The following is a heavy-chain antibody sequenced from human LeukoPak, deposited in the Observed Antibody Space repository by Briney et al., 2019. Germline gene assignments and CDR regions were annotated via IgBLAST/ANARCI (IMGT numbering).Heavy chain of an antibody. Sequence: GGYLRLSCAASGFTYSLFWMSWVRQAPGKGLEWVANIKQDGSEKYYVDSVKGRFTISRDNAERSLYLQMNSLRAEDTAVYYCARGFASGDYGADWGQGTLVTASS. J-gene: IGHJ4*02. CDR2: IKQDGSEK. V-gene: IGHV3-7*01. CDR1: GFTYSLFW. CDR3: ARGFASGDYGAD. D-gene: IGHD4-17*01.